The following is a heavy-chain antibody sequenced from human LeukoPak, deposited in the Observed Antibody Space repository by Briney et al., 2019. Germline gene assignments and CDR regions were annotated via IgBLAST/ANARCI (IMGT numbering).Heavy chain of an antibody. V-gene: IGHV3-23*01. CDR2: ISGSGGST. D-gene: IGHD3-22*01. CDR3: AKDLRLNYYDSSGYPGLFDY. Sequence: PGGSLRLSCAASGFTFSSYWMSWVRQAPGKGLEWVSAISGSGGSTYYADSVKGRFTISRDNSKNTLYLQMNSLRAEDTAVYYCAKDLRLNYYDSSGYPGLFDYWGQGTLVTVSS. CDR1: GFTFSSYW. J-gene: IGHJ4*02.